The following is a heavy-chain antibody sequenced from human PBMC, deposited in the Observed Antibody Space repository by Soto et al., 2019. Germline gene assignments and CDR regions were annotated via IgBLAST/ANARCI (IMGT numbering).Heavy chain of an antibody. V-gene: IGHV3-23*01. CDR2: ISGSGGST. D-gene: IGHD3-9*01. J-gene: IGHJ6*03. CDR3: AKVDYDILTVDGYMDV. Sequence: GGSLRLSCAASGFTFSSYAMSWVRQAPGKGLEWVSAISGSGGSTYYADSVKGRFTISRDNSKNTLYLQMNSLRAEDTAVYYCAKVDYDILTVDGYMDVWGKGTTVTVSS. CDR1: GFTFSSYA.